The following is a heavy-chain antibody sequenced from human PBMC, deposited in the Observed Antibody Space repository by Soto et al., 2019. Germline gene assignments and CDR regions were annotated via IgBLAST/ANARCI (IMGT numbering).Heavy chain of an antibody. Sequence: QLQLQESGSGLVKPSQTLSLTCAVSGGSISSGGYSWSWIRQPPGKGLEWIGYIYHSGSTYYNPSLKRRVPIAGDRSRNQFSLKLSSVTAADTAVYYCAAGGGLPRYYWGQGTLVTVSS. CDR2: IYHSGST. CDR1: GGSISSGGYS. CDR3: AAGGGLPRYY. D-gene: IGHD5-12*01. J-gene: IGHJ4*02. V-gene: IGHV4-30-2*01.